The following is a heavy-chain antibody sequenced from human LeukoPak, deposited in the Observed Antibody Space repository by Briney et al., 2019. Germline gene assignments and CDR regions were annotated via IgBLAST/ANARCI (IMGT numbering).Heavy chain of an antibody. Sequence: ASAKVSCKASGYTFTSYYMHWVRQAPGQGLEWMGWINPNSGGTNYAQKFQGRVTMTRDTSISTAYMELSRLRSDDTAVYYCARADIVATIDYWGQGTLVTVSS. CDR1: GYTFTSYY. V-gene: IGHV1-2*02. CDR2: INPNSGGT. CDR3: ARADIVATIDY. D-gene: IGHD5-12*01. J-gene: IGHJ4*02.